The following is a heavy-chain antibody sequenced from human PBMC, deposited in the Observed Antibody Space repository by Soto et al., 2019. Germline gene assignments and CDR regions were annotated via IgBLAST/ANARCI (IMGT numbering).Heavy chain of an antibody. J-gene: IGHJ4*02. CDR2: IYYSGST. CDR1: GCSISSSSYY. Sequence: PSETLSLTCTVSGCSISSSSYYWGWIRQPPGKGLEWIGSIYYSGSTYYNPSLKSRVTISVDTSKNQFSLKLSSVTAADTAVYYCARSDCSGGSCPFDYWGQGTLVTVS. V-gene: IGHV4-39*01. D-gene: IGHD2-15*01. CDR3: ARSDCSGGSCPFDY.